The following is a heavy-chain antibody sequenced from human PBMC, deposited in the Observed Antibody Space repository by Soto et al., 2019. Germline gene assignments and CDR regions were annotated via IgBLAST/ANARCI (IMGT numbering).Heavy chain of an antibody. V-gene: IGHV1-2*04. J-gene: IGHJ4*02. D-gene: IGHD3-3*01. CDR2: INPNSGGT. Sequence: ASVKVSCKASGYTFTGYYMHWVRQAPGQGLEWMGWINPNSGGTNYAQKFQGWVTMTRDTSISTAYMELSRLRSDDTAVYYCERVSIRFLEWPSYYYFEYWGQGTLVTVSS. CDR1: GYTFTGYY. CDR3: ERVSIRFLEWPSYYYFEY.